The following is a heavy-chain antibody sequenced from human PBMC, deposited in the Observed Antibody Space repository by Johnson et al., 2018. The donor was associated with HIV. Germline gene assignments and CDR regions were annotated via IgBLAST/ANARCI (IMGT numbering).Heavy chain of an antibody. V-gene: IGHV3-64*01. CDR2: ISSNGGST. CDR1: GFTFSSYA. D-gene: IGHD4-17*01. CDR3: ARDTFAGAYGDWPDAFDI. J-gene: IGHJ3*02. Sequence: VQLVESGGGLVQPGGSLRLSCAASGFTFSSYAMHWVRQAPGKGLEYVSAISSNGGSTYYANSVKGRFTISRDNSKNTLYLQMGSLRAEDMAVYYCARDTFAGAYGDWPDAFDIWGQGTMVTVSS.